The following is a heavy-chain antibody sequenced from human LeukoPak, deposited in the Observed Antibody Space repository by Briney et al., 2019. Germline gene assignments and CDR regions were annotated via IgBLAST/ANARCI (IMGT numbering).Heavy chain of an antibody. CDR2: ISSSSSYI. J-gene: IGHJ3*02. V-gene: IGHV3-21*01. CDR3: ARATGLYYYDSSGYYAAPGAFDI. Sequence: PGGSLRPSCAASGFTFSSYSMNWVRQAPGKGLEWVSSISSSSSYIYYADSVKGRFTISRDNAKNSLYLQMNSLRAEDTAVYYCARATGLYYYDSSGYYAAPGAFDIWGQGTMVTVSS. D-gene: IGHD3-22*01. CDR1: GFTFSSYS.